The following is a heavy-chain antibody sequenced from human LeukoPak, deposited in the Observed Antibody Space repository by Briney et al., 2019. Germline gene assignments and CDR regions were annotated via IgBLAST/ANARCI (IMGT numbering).Heavy chain of an antibody. CDR2: ITSDGTNM. J-gene: IGHJ4*02. Sequence: PGGSLRLSCAASGFIFSNYEINWVRQAPGKGLEWVSYITSDGTNMFYANSVKGRFTISRDNAKNSLYLQMNSLRAEDTAVYYCAKPPLRDILTGYYRDYWGQGTLVTVSS. V-gene: IGHV3-48*03. CDR3: AKPPLRDILTGYYRDY. CDR1: GFIFSNYE. D-gene: IGHD3-9*01.